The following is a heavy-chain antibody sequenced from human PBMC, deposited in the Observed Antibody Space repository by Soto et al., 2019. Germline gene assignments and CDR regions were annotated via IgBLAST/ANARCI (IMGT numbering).Heavy chain of an antibody. CDR2: MYNTGST. V-gene: IGHV4-59*01. CDR3: ARDLWGYCGADCYPLDV. Sequence: SETLSLTCTVSGCSISSYYWSWIRQPPGKGLEWIGYMYNTGSTIYNPSLKSRVTISVDTSKNQFSLKLNSVTAADTAVYYCARDLWGYCGADCYPLDVWGQGTTVTVS. J-gene: IGHJ6*02. D-gene: IGHD2-21*02. CDR1: GCSISSYY.